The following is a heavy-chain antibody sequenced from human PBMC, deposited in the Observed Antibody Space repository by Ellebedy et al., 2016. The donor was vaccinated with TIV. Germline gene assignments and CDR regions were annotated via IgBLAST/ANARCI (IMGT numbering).Heavy chain of an antibody. CDR2: INGGGTYT. CDR1: GFIFSSYW. V-gene: IGHV3-74*01. Sequence: GESLKISCGASGFIFSSYWMHWVRQVSGKGLVWVARINGGGTYTSYADSVRGRFTISRDNAKNALYLQMNSLRPEDTAVYYCARDRDDPNDGDAFDIWGQGTVVTVSS. CDR3: ARDRDDPNDGDAFDI. J-gene: IGHJ3*02.